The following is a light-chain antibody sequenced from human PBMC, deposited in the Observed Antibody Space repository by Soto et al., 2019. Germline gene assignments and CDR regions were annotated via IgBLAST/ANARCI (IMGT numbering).Light chain of an antibody. CDR1: QVVSRK. CDR2: GAS. Sequence: DIVMTQSPATLSVAPGERVTFSCRASQVVSRKLAWYQHKPGQAPRLLISGASTGATGIPARFSGSGSGTEFTLTISRLQSGDCAIYYCQQYHTWPITFGGGTKVEIK. CDR3: QQYHTWPIT. J-gene: IGKJ4*01. V-gene: IGKV3-15*01.